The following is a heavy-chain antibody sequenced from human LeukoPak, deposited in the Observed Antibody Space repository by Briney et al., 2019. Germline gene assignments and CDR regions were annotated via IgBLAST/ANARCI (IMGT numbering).Heavy chain of an antibody. J-gene: IGHJ4*02. Sequence: SETLSLTCTVSGGSISSYYWSWIRQPPGKGLEWIGYIYYSGSTNYNPSLKSRVTISVDTSNNQFSLNLTSVTAADTAVYYCSRENWAFSPFGYWGQGTLVTVPS. D-gene: IGHD3-16*01. V-gene: IGHV4-59*12. CDR3: SRENWAFSPFGY. CDR1: GGSISSYY. CDR2: IYYSGST.